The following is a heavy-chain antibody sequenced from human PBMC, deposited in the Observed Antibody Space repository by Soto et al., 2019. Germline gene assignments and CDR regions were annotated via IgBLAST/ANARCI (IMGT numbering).Heavy chain of an antibody. D-gene: IGHD3-10*01. Sequence: QVQLVQSGAEVKMPGSSVKVSCTASGGTFTSYTFSWVRQVPGQGLEWMGRIIPILRMADFAQKFQGRVTINADESTSTVYMKLSSLRSEDTAVYSCATSYGSGSAQVDYWGQGTLVTVS. CDR2: IIPILRMA. J-gene: IGHJ4*02. V-gene: IGHV1-69*02. CDR3: ATSYGSGSAQVDY. CDR1: GGTFTSYT.